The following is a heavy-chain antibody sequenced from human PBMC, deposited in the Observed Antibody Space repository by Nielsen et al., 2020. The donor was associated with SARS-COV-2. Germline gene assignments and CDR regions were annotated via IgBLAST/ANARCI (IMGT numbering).Heavy chain of an antibody. CDR3: VRIDMATISVDY. D-gene: IGHD5-24*01. CDR1: GGSISSGSHY. V-gene: IGHV4-61*01. Sequence: SETLSLTCIVSGGSISSGSHYWSWIRQPPGKGLEWIGYIFYRGNTNYNPSLKSRVTISVDTYKNQFSLKVNSVTAADTAVYYCVRIDMATISVDYWGRGTLVTVSS. CDR2: IFYRGNT. J-gene: IGHJ4*02.